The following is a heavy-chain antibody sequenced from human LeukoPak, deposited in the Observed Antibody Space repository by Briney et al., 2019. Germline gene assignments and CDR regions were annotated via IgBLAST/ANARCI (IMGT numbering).Heavy chain of an antibody. V-gene: IGHV3-23*01. CDR3: AKTLPGGYGILTGYIQGSYYGMDV. D-gene: IGHD3-9*01. J-gene: IGHJ6*02. Sequence: PGGSLRLSCAASGFTVCSNYMSWVRQAPGKGLEWVSAISGSGGSTYYADSVKGRFTISRDNSKNTLYLQMNSLRAEDTAVYYCAKTLPGGYGILTGYIQGSYYGMDVWGQGTTVTVSS. CDR2: ISGSGGST. CDR1: GFTVCSNY.